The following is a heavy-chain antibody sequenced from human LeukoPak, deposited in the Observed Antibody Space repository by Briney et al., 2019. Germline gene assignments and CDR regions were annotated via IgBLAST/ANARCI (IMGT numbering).Heavy chain of an antibody. CDR1: GFTFSIYW. Sequence: GGSLRLSCVASGFTFSIYWMSWVRQAPGKGLEWVANIKEDGSEKYYVASVKGRFTISRDNAKNSLYLQMNSLRAEDTAVYYCASGRQLGYWGQETLVTVSS. J-gene: IGHJ4*02. CDR2: IKEDGSEK. CDR3: ASGRQLGY. D-gene: IGHD3-16*01. V-gene: IGHV3-7*01.